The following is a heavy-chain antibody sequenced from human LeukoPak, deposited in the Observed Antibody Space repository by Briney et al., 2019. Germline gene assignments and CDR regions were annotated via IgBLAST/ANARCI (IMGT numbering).Heavy chain of an antibody. V-gene: IGHV4-59*08. CDR1: GGSISSYY. Sequence: SETLSLTCTVSGGSISSYYWSWIRQPPGKGLEWIGYIYYSGSTSYNPSLKSRVTISVDTSKNQFSLKLSSVTAADTAVYYCARRGSYYYYGMDVWGQGTTVTVSS. J-gene: IGHJ6*02. CDR3: ARRGSYYYYGMDV. CDR2: IYYSGST. D-gene: IGHD2-15*01.